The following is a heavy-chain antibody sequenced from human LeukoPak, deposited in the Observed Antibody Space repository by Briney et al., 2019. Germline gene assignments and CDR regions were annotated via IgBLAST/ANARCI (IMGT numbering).Heavy chain of an antibody. CDR1: GFTFIASW. Sequence: PGGTLRLSCEASGFTFIASWMTWIRQAPGKGLEWVATINQVGSEIHYGDSVKGRFTISRDNTKNLVFLQMNGLRAEDTAMYYCAGHYNRIYDYWGQGSLVTVSS. D-gene: IGHD3-9*01. CDR3: AGHYNRIYDY. CDR2: INQVGSEI. J-gene: IGHJ4*02. V-gene: IGHV3-7*01.